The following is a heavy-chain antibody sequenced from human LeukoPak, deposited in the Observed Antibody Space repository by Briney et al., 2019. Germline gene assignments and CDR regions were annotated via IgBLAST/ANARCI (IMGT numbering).Heavy chain of an antibody. J-gene: IGHJ6*03. CDR3: ARDTRYDFWSGYYEPQNNYYYMDV. CDR2: ISWNSGSI. Sequence: PGGSLRLSCAASGFTFDDYAMHWVRQAPGKGLEWVSGISWNSGSIGYADSVKGRFTISRDNAKNSLYLQMNSLRAEDTAVYYCARDTRYDFWSGYYEPQNNYYYMDVWGKGATVTVSS. V-gene: IGHV3-9*01. D-gene: IGHD3-3*01. CDR1: GFTFDDYA.